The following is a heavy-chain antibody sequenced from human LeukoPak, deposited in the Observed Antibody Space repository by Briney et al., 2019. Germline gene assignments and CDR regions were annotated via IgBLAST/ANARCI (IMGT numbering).Heavy chain of an antibody. D-gene: IGHD3-3*01. CDR2: IYYSGST. CDR1: GGSISSSSYY. V-gene: IGHV4-39*01. CDR3: ARQTSSIYDFWSGYSWFDP. Sequence: SETLSLTCTVSGGSISSSSYYWGWIRQPPGKGLEWIGSIYYSGSTYYNPSLKSRVTISVDMSKNQFSLKLSSVTAADTAVYYCARQTSSIYDFWSGYSWFDPWGQGTLVTVSS. J-gene: IGHJ5*02.